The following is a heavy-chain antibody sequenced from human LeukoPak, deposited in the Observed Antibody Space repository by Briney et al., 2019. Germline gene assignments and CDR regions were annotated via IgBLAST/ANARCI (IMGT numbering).Heavy chain of an antibody. D-gene: IGHD3-10*01. CDR2: IYHNGNT. CDR1: TYSISSGYY. CDR3: ARGIYGSGSYLDY. V-gene: IGHV4-38-2*02. J-gene: IGHJ4*02. Sequence: SETLSLTCTVSTYSISSGYYWGWIRQPPGKGLEWIGNIYHNGNTYYNPSLKSRVTIPVDTSKKQFSLKLRTATAADTAVYYCARGIYGSGSYLDYWGQGTLVTVSS.